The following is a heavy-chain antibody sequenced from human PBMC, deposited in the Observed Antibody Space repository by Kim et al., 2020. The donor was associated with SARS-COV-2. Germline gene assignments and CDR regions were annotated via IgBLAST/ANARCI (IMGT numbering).Heavy chain of an antibody. CDR3: ARVRHDYGDFGDY. CDR2: IWYDGSNK. Sequence: GGSLRLSCAASGFTFSSYGMHWVRQAPGKGLEWVAVIWYDGSNKYYADSVKGRFTISRDNSKNTLYLQMNSLRAEDTAVYYCARVRHDYGDFGDYWGQGTLVTVSS. V-gene: IGHV3-33*01. J-gene: IGHJ4*02. D-gene: IGHD4-17*01. CDR1: GFTFSSYG.